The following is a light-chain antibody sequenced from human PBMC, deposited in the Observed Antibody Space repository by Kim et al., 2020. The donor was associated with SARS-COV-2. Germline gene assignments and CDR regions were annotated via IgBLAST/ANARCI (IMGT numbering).Light chain of an antibody. CDR3: QSYDSSLSGSHVV. CDR2: GNS. V-gene: IGLV1-40*01. Sequence: VTISFTGSSSNIGAGYDVHWYRQLPGTAPKLPIYGNSNRPSGVPDRFSGSKSGTSASLAITGLQAEDEADYYCQSYDSSLSGSHVVFGGGTQLTVL. J-gene: IGLJ2*01. CDR1: SSNIGAGYD.